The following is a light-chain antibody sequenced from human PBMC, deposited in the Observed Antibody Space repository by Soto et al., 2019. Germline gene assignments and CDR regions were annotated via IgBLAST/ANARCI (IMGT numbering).Light chain of an antibody. CDR2: EGS. CDR1: SSGVGSYNL. CDR3: FSYAGSSTNVV. J-gene: IGLJ2*01. Sequence: QSALTQPASVSGSPGQSITISCTGTSSGVGSYNLVSWYQQHPGKAPKLMIYEGSKRPSGVSNRFSGSKSGNTASLTISGLQAEDEADYYCFSYAGSSTNVVFGGGTKLTVL. V-gene: IGLV2-23*01.